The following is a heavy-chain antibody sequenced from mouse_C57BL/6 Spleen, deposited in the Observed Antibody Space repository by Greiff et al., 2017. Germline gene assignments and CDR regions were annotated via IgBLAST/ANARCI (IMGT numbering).Heavy chain of an antibody. CDR2: INPTYGTT. Sequence: QLKQSGPELVKPGASVKISCTASGYSFTDYNMNWVKQSPGKSLEWIGVINPTYGTTSYNQKFKGKATLTVDQSSSTAYLQLNSLTSEDSAVYCCARDYGSSFDYWGQGTTLTVSS. D-gene: IGHD1-1*01. V-gene: IGHV1-39*01. CDR1: GYSFTDYN. J-gene: IGHJ2*01. CDR3: ARDYGSSFDY.